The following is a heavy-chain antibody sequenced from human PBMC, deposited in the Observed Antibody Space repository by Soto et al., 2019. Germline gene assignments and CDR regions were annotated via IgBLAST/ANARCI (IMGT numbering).Heavy chain of an antibody. CDR3: ARDEGRIAVALNAFDI. D-gene: IGHD6-19*01. CDR2: INAGNGNT. Sequence: QVQLVQSGAEVKKPGASVKVSCKASGYTFTSYAMHWVRQAPGQRLEWMGWINAGNGNTKYSQKFQGRVTITRDTSASTAYMALSSLRSEDTAVYYCARDEGRIAVALNAFDIWGQGTMVTVSS. V-gene: IGHV1-3*01. CDR1: GYTFTSYA. J-gene: IGHJ3*02.